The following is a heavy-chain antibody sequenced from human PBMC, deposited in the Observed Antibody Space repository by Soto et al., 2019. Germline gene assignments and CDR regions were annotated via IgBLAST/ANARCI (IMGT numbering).Heavy chain of an antibody. V-gene: IGHV3-23*01. Sequence: LRLSCSASEFTFSANGMTWVRQAPGKGLEWVSIISENSDTTYYADSVKGRFTVSRDNSKNTLYLQMNRLRAEDTAIYYCVKDNEWSDPACGQGILVTVYS. CDR2: ISENSDTT. J-gene: IGHJ5*02. D-gene: IGHD3-3*01. CDR3: VKDNEWSDPA. CDR1: EFTFSANG.